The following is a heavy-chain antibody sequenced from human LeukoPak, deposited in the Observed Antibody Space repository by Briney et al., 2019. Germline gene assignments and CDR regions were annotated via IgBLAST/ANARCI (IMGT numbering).Heavy chain of an antibody. Sequence: GASVKVSCKASGYTFTSYDINWVRQATGQGLEWMGWMNPTSGNTGYAQKFQGRVTITRNTSISTAYMELSSLTSEDTAVYYCARTCSSTSCSDFDYWGQGTLVTVSS. CDR2: MNPTSGNT. J-gene: IGHJ4*02. CDR1: GYTFTSYD. D-gene: IGHD2-2*01. V-gene: IGHV1-8*03. CDR3: ARTCSSTSCSDFDY.